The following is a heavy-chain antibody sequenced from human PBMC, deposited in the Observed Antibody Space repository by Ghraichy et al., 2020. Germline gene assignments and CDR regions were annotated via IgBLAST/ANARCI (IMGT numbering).Heavy chain of an antibody. Sequence: GGSLRLSCAASGFTFSSYAMSWVRQAPGKGLEWVAAISGSGGSIYYADSVKGRFTISRDNSKNTLYLQMNSLRAEDTAVYFCAKGVALAANYIDYWGQGTLVNVSS. CDR2: ISGSGGSI. J-gene: IGHJ4*02. CDR3: AKGVALAANYIDY. V-gene: IGHV3-23*01. D-gene: IGHD6-19*01. CDR1: GFTFSSYA.